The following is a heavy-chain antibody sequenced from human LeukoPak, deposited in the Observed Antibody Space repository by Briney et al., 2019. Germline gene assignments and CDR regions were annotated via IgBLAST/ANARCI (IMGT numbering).Heavy chain of an antibody. CDR3: ASRSGSYWA. Sequence: GASLRLSCAASGFTFSNYAMSWVRQAPGKGLDWVSAITGSGGNTYYADSVKGRFTISRDNSKNTLYLQMNSLRAEDTAVYYCASRSGSYWAWGQGTLVTVSS. D-gene: IGHD1-26*01. J-gene: IGHJ5*02. CDR1: GFTFSNYA. V-gene: IGHV3-23*01. CDR2: ITGSGGNT.